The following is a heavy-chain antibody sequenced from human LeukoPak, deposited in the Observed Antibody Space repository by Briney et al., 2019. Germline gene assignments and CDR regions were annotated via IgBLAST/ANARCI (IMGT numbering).Heavy chain of an antibody. V-gene: IGHV5-51*01. Sequence: GESLKISCKGSGYRFTTYWIGWVRQMPGKGLEWMGIIYPGDSDTKCSPSFQGQVTISADNSISTAYLQWNSLKASDTAMYYCARQRIALADYYFDYWGQGTLVTVSS. CDR1: GYRFTTYW. CDR2: IYPGDSDT. J-gene: IGHJ4*02. CDR3: ARQRIALADYYFDY. D-gene: IGHD6-19*01.